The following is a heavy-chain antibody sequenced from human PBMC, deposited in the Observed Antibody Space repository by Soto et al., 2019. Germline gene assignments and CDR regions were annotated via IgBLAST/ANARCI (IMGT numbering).Heavy chain of an antibody. Sequence: QVQLVESGGGVVQPGRSQRLSCAASGFTFSSYAMHWVRQAPGKGLEWVAVISYDGSNKYYADSVKGRFTISRDNSKNTLYLQMNSLRAEDTAVYYCAGRSSWYDYWGQGTLVTVSS. CDR3: AGRSSWYDY. CDR1: GFTFSSYA. D-gene: IGHD6-13*01. V-gene: IGHV3-30-3*01. J-gene: IGHJ4*02. CDR2: ISYDGSNK.